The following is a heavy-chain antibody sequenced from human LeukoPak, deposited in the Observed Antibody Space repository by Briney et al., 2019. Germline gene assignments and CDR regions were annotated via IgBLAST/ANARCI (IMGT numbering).Heavy chain of an antibody. CDR2: INPSGGST. V-gene: IGHV1-46*01. J-gene: IGHJ4*02. CDR1: GYSFISFY. CDR3: ARHSLIGTTPFDY. D-gene: IGHD1-20*01. Sequence: GASVKVSCKASGYSFISFYIHWMRQAPGQGLEWMGVINPSGGSTAYAQQLQGRVTMTRDTSTSTVYMELSSLRSEDTAVYYCARHSLIGTTPFDYWGQGTPVTVSS.